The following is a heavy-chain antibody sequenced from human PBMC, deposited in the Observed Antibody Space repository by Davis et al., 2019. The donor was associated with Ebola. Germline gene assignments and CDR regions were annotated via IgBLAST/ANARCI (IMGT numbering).Heavy chain of an antibody. CDR2: INHSGST. CDR3: ARCTIFASSWFDP. V-gene: IGHV4-34*01. D-gene: IGHD3-3*01. CDR1: GGSFSGYY. Sequence: SETLSLTCAVYGGSFSGYYWSWIRQPPGKGLEWIGEINHSGSTYYNPSLKSRVTISVDTSKNQFSLKLSSVTAADTAVYYCARCTIFASSWFDPWGQGTLVTVSS. J-gene: IGHJ5*02.